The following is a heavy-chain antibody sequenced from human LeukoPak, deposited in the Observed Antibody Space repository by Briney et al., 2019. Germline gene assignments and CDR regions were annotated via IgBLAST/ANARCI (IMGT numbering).Heavy chain of an antibody. Sequence: SETLSLTCAVSGGSISSGGYSWSWIRQPPGKGLEWIGYIYYSGSTYYNPSLKSRVTISVDTSKNQFSLKLSSVTAADTAVYYCARTTEAHSWRTRSYDYYMDVWGKGTTVTVSS. CDR2: IYYSGST. CDR3: ARTTEAHSWRTRSYDYYMDV. CDR1: GGSISSGGYS. V-gene: IGHV4-30-4*07. D-gene: IGHD6-13*01. J-gene: IGHJ6*03.